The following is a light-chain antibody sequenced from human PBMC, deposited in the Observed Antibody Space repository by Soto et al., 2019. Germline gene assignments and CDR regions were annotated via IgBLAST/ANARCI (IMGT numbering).Light chain of an antibody. V-gene: IGKV1-27*01. Sequence: DIQMTQSPSSLSASVGDRVTITCRASHDITNYLAWYQQKPGKVPKLLIYAASTLQSGVPSRFSGSGSGTNFTLTISSLQPEDAATYFCKKCSGPPPFTFGPGTTVDIK. CDR3: KKCSGPPPFT. CDR2: AAS. J-gene: IGKJ3*01. CDR1: HDITNY.